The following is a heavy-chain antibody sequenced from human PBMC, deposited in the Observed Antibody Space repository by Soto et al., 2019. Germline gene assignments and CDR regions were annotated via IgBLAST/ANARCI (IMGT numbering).Heavy chain of an antibody. CDR1: GDSISGTNW. J-gene: IGHJ5*02. V-gene: IGHV4-4*02. CDR2: ILHSGTT. D-gene: IGHD2-2*01. Sequence: QVQLQESGPGLVKPSETLSLTCSVSGDSISGTNWWQWVRQPPAKGLEWIGEILHSGTTNYNPSLNSRVAISLDKSKNQFSLKLNSVTAADTAVYYCARVRQYCSATSCYLDPWGQGTLVTVSS. CDR3: ARVRQYCSATSCYLDP.